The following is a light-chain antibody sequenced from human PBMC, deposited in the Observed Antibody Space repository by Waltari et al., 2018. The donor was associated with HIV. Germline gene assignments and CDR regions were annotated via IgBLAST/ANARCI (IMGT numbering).Light chain of an antibody. CDR2: EIY. CDR1: SNDVGPYDY. J-gene: IGLJ2*01. CDR3: TSYAGSDNLML. V-gene: IGLV2-8*01. Sequence: QSALTQPPTASGSPGQSVTISCSGTSNDVGPYDYVSWYQQHPDKAPRLIVYEIYRRRAGVPNRLSGSKSSNTASRTGSGLQAEDEADSYCTSYAGSDNLMLFGGGTKVTVL.